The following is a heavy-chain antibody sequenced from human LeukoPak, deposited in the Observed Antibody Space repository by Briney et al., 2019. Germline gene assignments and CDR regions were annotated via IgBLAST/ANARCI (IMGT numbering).Heavy chain of an antibody. CDR1: GFTFSSYG. J-gene: IGHJ4*02. CDR2: IRYDGSNK. D-gene: IGHD3-16*01. V-gene: IGHV3-30*02. Sequence: PGGSLRLSYAASGFTFSSYGMHWVRQAPGKGLEWVAFIRYDGSNKYYADSVKGRFTISRDNSKNTLYLQMNSLRAEDTAVYYCAKGRSPYTSVGGAFDYWGQGTLVTVSS. CDR3: AKGRSPYTSVGGAFDY.